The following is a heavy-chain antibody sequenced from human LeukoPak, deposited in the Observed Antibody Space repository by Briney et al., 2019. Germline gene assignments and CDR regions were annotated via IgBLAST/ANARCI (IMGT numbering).Heavy chain of an antibody. CDR1: GYSISSGYY. V-gene: IGHV4-38-2*02. D-gene: IGHD6-13*01. CDR3: ARDTAAAPGGLTRYYFDY. CDR2: IYHSGNT. Sequence: PSETLSLTCTVSGYSISSGYYWGWIRQPPGKGLEWIGSIYHSGNTHYNPSLKSRVTMSVDTSKNQFSLKLSSVTAADTAVYYCARDTAAAPGGLTRYYFDYWGQGTLVTVSS. J-gene: IGHJ4*02.